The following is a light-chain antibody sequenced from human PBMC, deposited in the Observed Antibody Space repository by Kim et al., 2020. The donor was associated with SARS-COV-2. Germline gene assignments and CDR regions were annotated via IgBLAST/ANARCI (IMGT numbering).Light chain of an antibody. V-gene: IGLV1-40*01. J-gene: IGLJ1*01. CDR3: QSYDSSLSGYV. CDR2: GNS. CDR1: SYNSGAGYE. Sequence: QRVTICCTGGSYNSGAGYEVQWYQQLPGTAPKLLIYGNSSRPSGVPDRFSGSKSGTSASLAITGLQAEDEADYYCQSYDSSLSGYVFGTGTKVTVL.